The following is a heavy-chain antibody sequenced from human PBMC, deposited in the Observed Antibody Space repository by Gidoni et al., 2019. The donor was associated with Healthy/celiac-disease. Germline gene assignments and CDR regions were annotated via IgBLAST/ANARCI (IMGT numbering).Heavy chain of an antibody. CDR1: GGTFSSYA. J-gene: IGHJ6*02. D-gene: IGHD3-3*01. V-gene: IGHV1-69*01. Sequence: QVQLVQSGAEAKKPGSSVKVSCKASGGTFSSYAISWVRQAPGQGLEWMGGIIPIFGTANYAQKFQGRVTITADESTSTAYMELSSLRSEDTAVYYCARRSYYDFWSGYYQHYYGMDVWGQGTTVTVSS. CDR2: IIPIFGTA. CDR3: ARRSYYDFWSGYYQHYYGMDV.